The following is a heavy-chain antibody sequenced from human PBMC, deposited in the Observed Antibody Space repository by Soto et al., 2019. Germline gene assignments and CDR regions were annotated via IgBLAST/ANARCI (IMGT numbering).Heavy chain of an antibody. CDR2: ISAYNGNT. CDR1: GYTFTSYC. Sequence: ASLNVPFKAAGYTFTSYCISWVRQAPGQWLELMGWISAYNGNTNYAHKLQGRVTMTTDTSTSTAYMELGSLRSDDTAVYYCARDRRDLGCCSGGSCYRRHKWFGPWGQGTLVTVSS. J-gene: IGHJ5*02. D-gene: IGHD2-15*01. CDR3: ARDRRDLGCCSGGSCYRRHKWFGP. V-gene: IGHV1-18*01.